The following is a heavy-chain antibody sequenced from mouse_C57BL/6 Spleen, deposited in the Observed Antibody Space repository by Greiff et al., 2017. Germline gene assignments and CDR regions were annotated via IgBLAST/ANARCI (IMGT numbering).Heavy chain of an antibody. CDR1: GYTFTSYW. J-gene: IGHJ1*03. D-gene: IGHD1-1*01. Sequence: QVQLQQPGAELVRPGTSVKLSCKASGYTFTSYWMHWVKQRPGQGLEWIGVIDPSDSYTNYNQKFKGKATLTVDPSSSTAYMQPSSLTSEDSAVYYCASLDYYGSSSHWYFDVWGTGTTVTVSS. CDR2: IDPSDSYT. V-gene: IGHV1-59*01. CDR3: ASLDYYGSSSHWYFDV.